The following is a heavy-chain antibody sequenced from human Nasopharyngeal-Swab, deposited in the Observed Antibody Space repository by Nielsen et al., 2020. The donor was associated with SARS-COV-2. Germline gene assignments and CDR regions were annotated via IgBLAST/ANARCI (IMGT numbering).Heavy chain of an antibody. D-gene: IGHD3-10*01. CDR1: GFTFSSYA. CDR3: AREGLWFGVGWSVFDY. J-gene: IGHJ4*02. V-gene: IGHV3-30*04. Sequence: GESLKISCAASGFTFSSYAMHWVRQAPGKGLEWVAVISYAGSNKYYADSVKGRFTISRDNSKNTLYLQMNSLRAEDTAVYYYAREGLWFGVGWSVFDYWGQGTMVTVSS. CDR2: ISYAGSNK.